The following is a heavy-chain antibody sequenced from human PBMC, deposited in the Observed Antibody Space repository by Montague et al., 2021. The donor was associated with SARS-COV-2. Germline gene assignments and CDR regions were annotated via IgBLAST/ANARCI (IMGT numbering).Heavy chain of an antibody. CDR3: ARDWAGGQRNVCDI. Sequence: HTGSTYYNPSLKSRVTISMDTSNNQFSLQLHSVPAADTAVYYCARDWAGGQRNVCDIWGQGTMVSVSA. CDR2: HTGST. V-gene: IGHV4-30-2*04. D-gene: IGHD6-25*01. J-gene: IGHJ3*02.